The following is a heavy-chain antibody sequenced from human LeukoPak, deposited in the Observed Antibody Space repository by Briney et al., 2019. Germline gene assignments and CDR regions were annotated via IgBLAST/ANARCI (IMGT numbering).Heavy chain of an antibody. CDR1: GYTFTSYY. D-gene: IGHD3-22*01. CDR2: INPSGGST. V-gene: IGHV1-46*01. Sequence: GASVKVSCKASGYTFTSYYMHWVRQAPGQGLEWMGIINPSGGSTSHAQKFQGRVTMTRDTSTSTVYMELSSLRSEDTAVYYCARNKNPNYYYDSSGYSGFSHWGQGTLVTVSS. CDR3: ARNKNPNYYYDSSGYSGFSH. J-gene: IGHJ4*02.